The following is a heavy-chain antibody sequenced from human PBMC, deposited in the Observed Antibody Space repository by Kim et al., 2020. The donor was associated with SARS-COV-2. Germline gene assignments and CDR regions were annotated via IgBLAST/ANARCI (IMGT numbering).Heavy chain of an antibody. V-gene: IGHV3-49*03. CDR1: GSGCDDYP. CDR2: IRNSVLRGTV. CDR3: AGVRSYNGSGGPFPY. Sequence: GGSLRLSCTVSGSGCDDYPVSWFRQAPGKGLEWLGFIRNSVLRGTVQYAASVQGRFTISRHDSKPIAYRQLDSLKTEDTAVYYCAGVRSYNGSGGPFPYWGQGTLVTVSS. D-gene: IGHD3-10*01. J-gene: IGHJ4*02.